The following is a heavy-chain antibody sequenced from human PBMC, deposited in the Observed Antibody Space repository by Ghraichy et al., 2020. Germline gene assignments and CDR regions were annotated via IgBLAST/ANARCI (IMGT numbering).Heavy chain of an antibody. D-gene: IGHD6-19*01. CDR3: ARGLRAVAG. CDR1: GGSFSGYY. CDR2: INHSGST. Sequence: SETLSLTCAVYGGSFSGYYWSWIRQPPGKGLEWIGEINHSGSTNYNPSLKSRVTISVDTSKNQFSLKLSSVTAADTAVYYCARGLRAVAGWSQGTLVTVSS. J-gene: IGHJ4*02. V-gene: IGHV4-34*01.